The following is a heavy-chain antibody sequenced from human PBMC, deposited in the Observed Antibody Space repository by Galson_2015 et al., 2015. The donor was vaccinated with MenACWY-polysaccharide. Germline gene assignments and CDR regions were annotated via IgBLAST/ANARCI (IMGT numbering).Heavy chain of an antibody. V-gene: IGHV1-24*01. Sequence: SVKVSCKVSGYTLTELSMHWVRQAPGKGLEWMGGFDPDDGETIYAQKFQGRVTMIEDTSTDTAYMVLSSLRSEDTAVYYCAKAFPLQKATVLSDYWGQGTLVTVSP. CDR3: AKAFPLQKATVLSDY. CDR2: FDPDDGET. CDR1: GYTLTELS. J-gene: IGHJ4*02. D-gene: IGHD5-24*01.